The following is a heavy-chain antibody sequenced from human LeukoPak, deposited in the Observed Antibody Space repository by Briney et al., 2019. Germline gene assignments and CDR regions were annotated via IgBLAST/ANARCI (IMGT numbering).Heavy chain of an antibody. CDR2: IYHSGST. CDR3: ARDRPPVYCSSTSCPGGYFDY. Sequence: SETLSLTCTVSGGSISSGGYYWSWIRQPPGKGLEWIGYIYHSGSTYYNPSLKSRVTISVDRSKNQFSLKLSSVTAADTAVYYCARDRPPVYCSSTSCPGGYFDYWGQGTLVTVSS. CDR1: GGSISSGGYY. D-gene: IGHD2-2*01. J-gene: IGHJ4*02. V-gene: IGHV4-30-2*01.